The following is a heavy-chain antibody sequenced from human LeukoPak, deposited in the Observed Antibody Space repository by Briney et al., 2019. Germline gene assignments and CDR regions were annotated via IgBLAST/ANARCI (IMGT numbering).Heavy chain of an antibody. CDR1: GDSMGENY. CDR2: IYRTGSS. D-gene: IGHD6-13*01. Sequence: SETLSLTCTVSGDSMGENYWSWIRQPPGKRLEYIGFIYRTGSSNYNPSLKSRVTMSIDTSKNQFSLKLSSVTAADTAVYYCARGSSSWYLTFDYWGQGALVTVSS. CDR3: ARGSSSWYLTFDY. V-gene: IGHV4-59*01. J-gene: IGHJ4*02.